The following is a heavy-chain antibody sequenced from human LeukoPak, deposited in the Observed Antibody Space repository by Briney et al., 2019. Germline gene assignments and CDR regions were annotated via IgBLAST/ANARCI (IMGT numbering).Heavy chain of an antibody. Sequence: PGGSLRLSCAAAGFTLSRYWMSWVRQTTEKGLECVAKIREDGSEKHYVDSVKGRFTISRDNAKNSLYLQMNSLRVEDTAVYYCARDYRGGWNDYWGQGTLVTVSS. CDR3: ARDYRGGWNDY. J-gene: IGHJ4*02. D-gene: IGHD1-26*01. V-gene: IGHV3-7*01. CDR2: IREDGSEK. CDR1: GFTLSRYW.